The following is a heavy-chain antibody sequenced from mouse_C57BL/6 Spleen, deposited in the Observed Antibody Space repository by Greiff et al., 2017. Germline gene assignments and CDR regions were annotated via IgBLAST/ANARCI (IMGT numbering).Heavy chain of an antibody. V-gene: IGHV3-6*01. J-gene: IGHJ4*01. Sequence: EVQLVESGPGLVKPSQSLSLTCSVTGYSITSGYYWNWIRQFPGNKLEWMGYISYDGSNNYNPSLKNRISITRDTSKNQFFLKLNSVTTEDTATYYCARAYYGNRDYWGQGTSVTVSS. CDR3: ARAYYGNRDY. CDR1: GYSITSGYY. D-gene: IGHD2-1*01. CDR2: ISYDGSN.